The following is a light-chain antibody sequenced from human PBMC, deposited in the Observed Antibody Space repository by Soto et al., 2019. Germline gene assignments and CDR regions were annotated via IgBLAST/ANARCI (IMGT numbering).Light chain of an antibody. CDR1: QSVSSW. Sequence: DIQMTQSPSTLCGSLGDIVTITCRASQSVSSWLAWYQQKPGKAPKLLIYDASSLESGVPSRFSGSGFGTEFTLTITSLQPDDFATYYCQQSYSSPPTFGQGTKVDIK. V-gene: IGKV1-5*01. J-gene: IGKJ1*01. CDR3: QQSYSSPPT. CDR2: DAS.